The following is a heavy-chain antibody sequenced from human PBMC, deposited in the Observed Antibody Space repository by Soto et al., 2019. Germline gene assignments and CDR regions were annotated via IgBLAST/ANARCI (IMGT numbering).Heavy chain of an antibody. V-gene: IGHV4-59*08. D-gene: IGHD3-3*01. CDR3: ARGYDFWSGPYPGFDP. CDR1: GGSISSYY. Sequence: PSETLSLTCTVSGGSISSYYWSWIRQPPGKGLEWIGYIYYSGSTNYNPSLKSRVTISVDTSKNQFSLKLSSVTAADTAVYCCARGYDFWSGPYPGFDPWGQGTLVTVSS. J-gene: IGHJ5*02. CDR2: IYYSGST.